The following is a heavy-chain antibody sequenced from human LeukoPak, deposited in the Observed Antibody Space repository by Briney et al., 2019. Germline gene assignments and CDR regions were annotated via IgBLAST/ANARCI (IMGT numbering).Heavy chain of an antibody. J-gene: IGHJ4*02. CDR1: GFTFGSYS. V-gene: IGHV3-30*04. CDR2: ISYDGSNN. Sequence: GGSLRLSCGASGFTFGSYSMHWVRQAPGKGLEWVAVISYDGSNNNHADSVMGRFTISRANFKNTLYLQMNSLRAEDTAVYYCARDPVGAGRGVFDYWGQGTLVTVSS. D-gene: IGHD3-10*01. CDR3: ARDPVGAGRGVFDY.